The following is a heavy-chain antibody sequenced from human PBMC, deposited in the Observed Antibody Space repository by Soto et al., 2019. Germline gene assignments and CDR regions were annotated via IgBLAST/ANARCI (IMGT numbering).Heavy chain of an antibody. J-gene: IGHJ4*02. D-gene: IGHD3-3*01. CDR3: ARGGVSTRTFDY. Sequence: GESLKISCKGSGYNLAGYWIAWVRQMPGKGLELMGIIYPSDSDTRYRPSLQGQVTISADKSISSAYLQWSSLRASDTAMYYCARGGVSTRTFDYWGQGTPVTVSS. CDR1: GYNLAGYW. V-gene: IGHV5-51*01. CDR2: IYPSDSDT.